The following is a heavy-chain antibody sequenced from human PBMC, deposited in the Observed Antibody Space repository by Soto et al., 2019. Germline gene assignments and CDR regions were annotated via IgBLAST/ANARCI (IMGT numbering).Heavy chain of an antibody. CDR2: IYPCDSDT. CDR1: GCKVSTWHNFTSYW. V-gene: IGHV5-51*01. Sequence: GESLKISCMGSGCKVSTWHNFTSYWISWVRQMPGEGLEWGGIIYPCDSDTRYSPSFQGQVTISSDKSINSVYLQWGSLKASDNANSHSPRLAFPYNFLSAHSTVTHSSGIDVWGRGTTATAS. CDR3: PRLAFPYNFLSAHSTVTHSSGIDV. J-gene: IGHJ6*04. D-gene: IGHD3-3*01.